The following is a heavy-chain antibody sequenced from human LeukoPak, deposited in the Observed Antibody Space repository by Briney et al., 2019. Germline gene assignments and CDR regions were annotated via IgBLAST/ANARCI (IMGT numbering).Heavy chain of an antibody. Sequence: GGSLRLSCAASGFTFSSYAMSWVRQAPGKGLEWVSAISGSGGSTYYADSVKGRFTISRDNSKNTLYLQMNSLRAEDTAVYYCAKDYYDYIWGSYRGYFDYWGQRTLVTVSS. CDR2: ISGSGGST. CDR3: AKDYYDYIWGSYRGYFDY. D-gene: IGHD3-16*02. CDR1: GFTFSSYA. V-gene: IGHV3-23*01. J-gene: IGHJ4*02.